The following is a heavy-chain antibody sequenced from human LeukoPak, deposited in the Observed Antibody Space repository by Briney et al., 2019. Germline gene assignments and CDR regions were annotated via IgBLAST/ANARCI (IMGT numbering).Heavy chain of an antibody. Sequence: GGSLRLSCAASGFTFSAYSLNWVRQAPGKGLEWISSISFSGTYIYYADSVKGRITISRDNAKNSLYLQMNSLRPEDTAVYYCARDLSGVTGYTYGRGIDYWGQGTLVTVSS. CDR2: ISFSGTYI. CDR1: GFTFSAYS. V-gene: IGHV3-21*01. CDR3: ARDLSGVTGYTYGRGIDY. D-gene: IGHD5-18*01. J-gene: IGHJ4*02.